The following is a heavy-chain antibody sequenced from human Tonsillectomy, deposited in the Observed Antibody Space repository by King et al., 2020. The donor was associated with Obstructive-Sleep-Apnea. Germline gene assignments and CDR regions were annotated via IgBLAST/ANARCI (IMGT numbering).Heavy chain of an antibody. CDR2: MISGGKT. J-gene: IGHJ4*02. CDR3: AKDIGTTVTRDY. D-gene: IGHD4-17*01. V-gene: IGHV3-23*04. CDR1: GFTFSSYA. Sequence: VQLVESGGGLVQPGGSLKLSCVTSGFTFSSYAMSWVRQAPGKGLWWVSIMISGGKTYYADSVKGRFTISPDNSKNTLYLQMNSLRAEDTAVYYCAKDIGTTVTRDYWGQGTLVTVSS.